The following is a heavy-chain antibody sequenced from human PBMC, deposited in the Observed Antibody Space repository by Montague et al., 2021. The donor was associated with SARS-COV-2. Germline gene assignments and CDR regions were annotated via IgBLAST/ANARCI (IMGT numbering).Heavy chain of an antibody. Sequence: SETLSLTCAVYGGSLSGFYWTWIRQAPGKGLEWVGEITHGGSTSXSPAFKSRLTISLDTSKNQFSLKLDSVTAADTATYYCARSHDYRGNDYFDSWGQGALVIVSS. CDR3: ARSHDYRGNDYFDS. CDR2: ITHGGST. V-gene: IGHV4-34*01. D-gene: IGHD4-23*01. J-gene: IGHJ4*02. CDR1: GGSLSGFY.